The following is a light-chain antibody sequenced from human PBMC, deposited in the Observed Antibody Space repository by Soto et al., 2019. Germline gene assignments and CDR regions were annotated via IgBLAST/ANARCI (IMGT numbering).Light chain of an antibody. CDR2: GAS. J-gene: IGKJ2*01. Sequence: AIQMTQSPSSLSASVGDRVTITCRASQGIRNDLGWYQQKSGKAPKLLIYGASSLQSGVPSRFSGSGSGTDFNLTISSLQPEDFVTYYGLHDYNYPYTFGQGTKLEIK. CDR3: LHDYNYPYT. CDR1: QGIRND. V-gene: IGKV1-6*01.